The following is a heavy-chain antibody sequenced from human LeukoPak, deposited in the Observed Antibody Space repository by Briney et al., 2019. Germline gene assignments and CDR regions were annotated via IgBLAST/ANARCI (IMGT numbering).Heavy chain of an antibody. CDR2: IKQDGSEK. Sequence: HPGGSLRLSCAASGFTFSSYAMSWVRQAPGKGLEWVANIKQDGSEKYYVDSVKGRFTISRDNAKNSLYLQMNSLRAEDTAVYYCARSPLVVGAGGEGNLDAFDIWGQGTMVTVSS. J-gene: IGHJ3*02. CDR3: ARSPLVVGAGGEGNLDAFDI. CDR1: GFTFSSYA. D-gene: IGHD1-26*01. V-gene: IGHV3-7*01.